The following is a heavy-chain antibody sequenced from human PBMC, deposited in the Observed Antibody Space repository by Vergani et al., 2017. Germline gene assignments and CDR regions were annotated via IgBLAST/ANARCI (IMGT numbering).Heavy chain of an antibody. CDR2: INHSGST. CDR1: GGSFSGYY. Sequence: QVQLQQWGAGLLKPSETLSLTCAVYGGSFSGYYWSWIRQPPGKGLEWIGEINHSGSTNYNPSLKSRVTISVDTSKNQFSLKLSSVTAAATAVYYCARDTYRYCSGGSCYGHWFDPWGQGTLVTVSS. J-gene: IGHJ5*02. CDR3: ARDTYRYCSGGSCYGHWFDP. D-gene: IGHD2-15*01. V-gene: IGHV4-34*01.